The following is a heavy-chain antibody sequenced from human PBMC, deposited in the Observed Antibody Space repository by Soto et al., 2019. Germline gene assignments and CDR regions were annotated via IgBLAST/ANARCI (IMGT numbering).Heavy chain of an antibody. CDR2: IYYSGST. CDR1: GGSISSGGYY. CDR3: ARDRCSSTSCYVGHDAFDI. Sequence: QVQLQESGPGLVKPSQTLSLTCTVSGGSISSGGYYWSWIRQHPGKGLEWIGYIYYSGSTYYNPSLKSPVTISVETSKNQFSSKLSSVTAADTAVYYCARDRCSSTSCYVGHDAFDIWGQGTMVTVSS. J-gene: IGHJ3*02. V-gene: IGHV4-31*01. D-gene: IGHD2-2*01.